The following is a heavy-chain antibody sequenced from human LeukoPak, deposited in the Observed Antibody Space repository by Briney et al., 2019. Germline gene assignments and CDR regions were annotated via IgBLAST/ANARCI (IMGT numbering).Heavy chain of an antibody. D-gene: IGHD5-24*01. J-gene: IGHJ4*02. V-gene: IGHV5-51*01. Sequence: GESLKISCKASGYSFRNQWIGWVRQMPGKGLEWVGIIYPADSDTRYRPSFQGQVTISADKSISTAYLQWSSLKASDTAMYYCARIDGYNYYFDYWGQGTLVTVSS. CDR3: ARIDGYNYYFDY. CDR1: GYSFRNQW. CDR2: IYPADSDT.